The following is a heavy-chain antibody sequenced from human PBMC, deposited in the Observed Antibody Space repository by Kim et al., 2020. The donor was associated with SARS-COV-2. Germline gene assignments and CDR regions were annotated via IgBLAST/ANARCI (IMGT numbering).Heavy chain of an antibody. D-gene: IGHD3-9*01. CDR3: ARFRGGLTNGYDILTGRYYYYGMDV. V-gene: IGHV3-33*01. J-gene: IGHJ6*02. CDR2: IWYDGSNK. CDR1: GFTFSSYG. Sequence: GGSLRLSCAASGFTFSSYGMHWVRQAPGKGLEWVAVIWYDGSNKYYADSVKGRFTISRDNSKNTLYLQMNSLRAEDTAVYYCARFRGGLTNGYDILTGRYYYYGMDVWGQGTTVTVSS.